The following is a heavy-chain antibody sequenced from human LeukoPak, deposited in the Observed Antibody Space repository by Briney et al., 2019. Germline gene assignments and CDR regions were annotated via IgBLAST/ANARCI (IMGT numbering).Heavy chain of an antibody. J-gene: IGHJ4*02. Sequence: GGSLRLSCATSGFTFSPFWIHWVRQGPGKGLEWVSRIGLDGSSTNYADSVKGRFTISRDNAKSTVYLQMNSLRADDTAAYYCVRDLGYDRSGVWLKYFDSWGQGTQVTVSS. CDR2: IGLDGSST. V-gene: IGHV3-74*01. CDR1: GFTFSPFW. CDR3: VRDLGYDRSGVWLKYFDS. D-gene: IGHD3-22*01.